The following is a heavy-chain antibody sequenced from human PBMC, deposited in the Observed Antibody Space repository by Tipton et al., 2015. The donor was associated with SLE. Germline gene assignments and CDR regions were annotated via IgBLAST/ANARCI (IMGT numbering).Heavy chain of an antibody. V-gene: IGHV4-34*01. CDR2: INHSGST. D-gene: IGHD3-22*01. Sequence: TLSLTCAAYGGSFSGYYWSWIRQPPGKGLEWIGEINHSGSTNYNPPLKSRVTISVDTSKNQFSLKLSSVTAADTAVYYCARSRYDSSGYYQPRAAAFDIWGQGTMVTVSS. CDR1: GGSFSGYY. J-gene: IGHJ3*02. CDR3: ARSRYDSSGYYQPRAAAFDI.